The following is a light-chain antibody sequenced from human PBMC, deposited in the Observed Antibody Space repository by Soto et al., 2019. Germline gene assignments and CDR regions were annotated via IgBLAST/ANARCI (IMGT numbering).Light chain of an antibody. V-gene: IGKV3D-15*01. Sequence: EIVMTQSPATLSVSPGERATLSCRASQSVRRNLAWYQQKPGQAPRILIYGASTSATGIPARFSGSGSGTEFTLTISSLQSEDFAVYYCQQYNNWPRDTFGQGNKLDIK. CDR3: QQYNNWPRDT. J-gene: IGKJ2*01. CDR1: QSVRRN. CDR2: GAS.